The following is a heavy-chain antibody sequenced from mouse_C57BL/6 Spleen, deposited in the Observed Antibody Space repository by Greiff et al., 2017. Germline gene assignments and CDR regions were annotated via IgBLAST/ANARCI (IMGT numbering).Heavy chain of an antibody. D-gene: IGHD1-1*01. CDR2: ISSGSSTI. Sequence: EVQLVESGGGLVKPGGSLTLSCAASGFTFSDYGMHWVRQAPEKGLEWVAYISSGSSTIYYADTVKGRFTISRDNAKNTLFLQMTRLRSEDTAMYYCANYYCSSYWYFDVWGTGTTVTVSS. CDR1: GFTFSDYG. V-gene: IGHV5-17*01. J-gene: IGHJ1*03. CDR3: ANYYCSSYWYFDV.